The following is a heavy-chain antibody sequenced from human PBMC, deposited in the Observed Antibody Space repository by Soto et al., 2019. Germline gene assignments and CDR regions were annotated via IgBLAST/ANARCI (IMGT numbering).Heavy chain of an antibody. V-gene: IGHV3-23*01. Sequence: EVQLLESGGGLVQPGGSLILSCAASGFTFGNYAFSWVRQAPGKGLELVSVISGGGDATYYPDSVKGRFTTSRDNSKNTVYLQMNSLRAEDTAVYYCAKKSLGSITLPALYYFDYWGQGTLVTVSS. CDR2: ISGGGDAT. CDR1: GFTFGNYA. D-gene: IGHD7-27*01. J-gene: IGHJ4*02. CDR3: AKKSLGSITLPALYYFDY.